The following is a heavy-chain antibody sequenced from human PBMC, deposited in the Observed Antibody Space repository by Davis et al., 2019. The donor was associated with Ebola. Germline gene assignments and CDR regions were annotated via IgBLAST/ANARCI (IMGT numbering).Heavy chain of an antibody. CDR3: ARAGETDYYYYYGMDV. CDR2: INPSGGST. Sequence: ASVKVSCKASGYTFTGYYMHWVRQAPGQGLEWMGIINPSGGSTSYAQKFQGRVTMTRDTSTSTVYMELSSLRSEDTAVYYCARAGETDYYYYYGMDVWGQGTTVTVSS. J-gene: IGHJ6*02. V-gene: IGHV1-46*01. CDR1: GYTFTGYY. D-gene: IGHD1-1*01.